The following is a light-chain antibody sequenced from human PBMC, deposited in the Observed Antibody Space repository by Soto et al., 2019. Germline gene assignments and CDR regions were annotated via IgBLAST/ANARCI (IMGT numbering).Light chain of an antibody. CDR2: GNS. J-gene: IGLJ2*01. CDR3: QSYDSSLSGSVV. Sequence: QSVLTQPPSVSGAPGQRVTISCTGSSSNIGAGYDVHWYQQLPGTAPKLLIYGNSNRPSGVPDRFSGSKSGTSASLAITGLQAEDEADYYCQSYDSSLSGSVVFGGGTQLTDL. V-gene: IGLV1-40*01. CDR1: SSNIGAGYD.